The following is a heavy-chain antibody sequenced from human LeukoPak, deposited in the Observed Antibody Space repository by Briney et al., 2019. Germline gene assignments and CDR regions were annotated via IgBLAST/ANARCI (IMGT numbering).Heavy chain of an antibody. CDR3: VKELGSIPDILTGGDAFDI. J-gene: IGHJ3*02. V-gene: IGHV3-64D*06. CDR2: ISSNGGST. Sequence: GGSLRLSCSASGFTFSSYAMHWVRQAPGKGLECVSAISSNGGSTYYADSVKGRFTISRDNSKNTLYLQMNSLRAEDTAVYYCVKELGSIPDILTGGDAFDIWGQGTMVTVSS. CDR1: GFTFSSYA. D-gene: IGHD3-9*01.